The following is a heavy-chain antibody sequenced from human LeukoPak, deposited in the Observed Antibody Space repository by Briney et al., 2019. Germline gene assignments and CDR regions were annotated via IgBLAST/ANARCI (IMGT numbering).Heavy chain of an antibody. D-gene: IGHD3-10*01. Sequence: SETLPLTCTVSGGSIRTTSYYWGWIRQSPGRGLEWIGSVYFSGSTYCNPSLKSRVSISVDTSKNQFSLKLSSVTAADTAVYYCARGGSYWDIWGQGTLVTVSS. J-gene: IGHJ4*02. V-gene: IGHV4-39*07. CDR1: GGSIRTTSYY. CDR2: VYFSGST. CDR3: ARGGSYWDI.